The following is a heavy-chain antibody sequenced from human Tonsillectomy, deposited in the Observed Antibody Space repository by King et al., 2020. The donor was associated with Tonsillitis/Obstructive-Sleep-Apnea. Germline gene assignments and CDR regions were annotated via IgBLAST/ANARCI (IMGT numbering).Heavy chain of an antibody. Sequence: VQLVESGAEVKKPGESLRISCKGSGHSVTSYWINWVRQMPGKGLEWMGMIDPSDSYTNYSPSFQGHVTLSADKSINTAYLQWSSLKASDTAFYYCARAVNVDCGMDGWGQGTTVTVSS. D-gene: IGHD2-21*01. V-gene: IGHV5-10-1*03. CDR3: ARAVNVDCGMDG. CDR1: GHSVTSYW. CDR2: IDPSDSYT. J-gene: IGHJ6*02.